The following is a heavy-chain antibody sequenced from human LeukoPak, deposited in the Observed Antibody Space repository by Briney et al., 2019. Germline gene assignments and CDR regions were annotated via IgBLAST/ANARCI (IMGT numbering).Heavy chain of an antibody. CDR3: AKRIQSAMATGY. J-gene: IGHJ4*02. CDR2: ISGSGGST. V-gene: IGHV3-23*01. D-gene: IGHD5-18*01. Sequence: GGSLRLSCAASGFTFSNYALSWVRQAPGKGREWVSDISGSGGSTYYADSVKGRFTISRDNSKNTLYLQMNSLRAEDTAVYYCAKRIQSAMATGYWGQGTLVTVSS. CDR1: GFTFSNYA.